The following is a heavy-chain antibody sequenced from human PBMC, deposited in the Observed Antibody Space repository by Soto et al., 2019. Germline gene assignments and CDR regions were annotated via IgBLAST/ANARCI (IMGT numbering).Heavy chain of an antibody. CDR1: GGIFSSYA. CDR3: ARVGGIGAPPGTDY. CDR2: VIPILGQA. D-gene: IGHD6-6*01. V-gene: IGHV1-69*13. Sequence: WASVKVSCKASGGIFSSYAISWLRQAPGQGLEWMGAVIPILGQAYYAQDLQDRVSITADESTRTTYMELSSLRSEDTAVYFCARVGGIGAPPGTDYWGQGTLVTVPS. J-gene: IGHJ4*02.